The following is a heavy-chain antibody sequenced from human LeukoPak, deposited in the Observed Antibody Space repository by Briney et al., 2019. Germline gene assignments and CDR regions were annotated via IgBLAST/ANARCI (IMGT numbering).Heavy chain of an antibody. D-gene: IGHD1-1*01. CDR1: GGSISSYY. V-gene: IGHV4-59*01. CDR2: IYYSGST. Sequence: PSETLSLTCTVSGGSISSYYWIWIRQPPGKGLEWIGYIYYSGSTNYNPSLKSRVTISVDASKNQFSLKLSSVTAADTAVYYCARTSFMENAEYFQHWGQGTLVTVSS. CDR3: ARTSFMENAEYFQH. J-gene: IGHJ1*01.